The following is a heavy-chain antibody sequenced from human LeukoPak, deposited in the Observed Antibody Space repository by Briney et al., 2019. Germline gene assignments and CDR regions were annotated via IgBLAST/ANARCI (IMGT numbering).Heavy chain of an antibody. Sequence: PGGSLRLSCAASGFTLSSFEMNWVRQAPGKGLEWVSYISSSGSPIYYGDSVKGRFTISRDNAKNSLYLQMNSLRAEDTAVYHCARGAGGYFDYWGQGTLVTVSS. J-gene: IGHJ4*02. CDR3: ARGAGGYFDY. CDR1: GFTLSSFE. V-gene: IGHV3-48*03. CDR2: ISSSGSPI. D-gene: IGHD3-10*01.